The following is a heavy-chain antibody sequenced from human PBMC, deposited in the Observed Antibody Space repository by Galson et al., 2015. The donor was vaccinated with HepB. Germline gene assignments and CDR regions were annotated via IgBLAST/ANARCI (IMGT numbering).Heavy chain of an antibody. V-gene: IGHV1-46*01. CDR1: GYKFTSYY. CDR3: ARVGDDDYIWGSYRPSYYMDV. Sequence: SVKVSCKASGYKFTSYYMHWVRQAPGQGLEWMGRINPSGGSTDYAQKFQGRLTMTRDTSTSTVFMELSSLRSEDTAVYYCARVGDDDYIWGSYRPSYYMDVWGKGTTVTVSS. J-gene: IGHJ6*03. D-gene: IGHD3-16*02. CDR2: INPSGGST.